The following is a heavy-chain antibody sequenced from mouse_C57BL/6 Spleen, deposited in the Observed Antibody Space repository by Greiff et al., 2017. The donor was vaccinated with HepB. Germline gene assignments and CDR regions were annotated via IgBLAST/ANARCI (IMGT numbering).Heavy chain of an antibody. V-gene: IGHV5-9*01. Sequence: DVKLVESGGGLVKPGGSLKLSCAASGFTFSSYTMSWVRQTPEKRLEWVATISGGGGNTYYPDSVKGRFTISRDNAKNTLYLQMSSLRSEDTALYYCARHCPYYYGSTSYAMDYWGQGTSVTVSS. D-gene: IGHD1-1*01. CDR3: ARHCPYYYGSTSYAMDY. CDR2: ISGGGGNT. CDR1: GFTFSSYT. J-gene: IGHJ4*01.